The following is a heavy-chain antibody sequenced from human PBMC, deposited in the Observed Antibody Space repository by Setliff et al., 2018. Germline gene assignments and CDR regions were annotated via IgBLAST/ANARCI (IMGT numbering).Heavy chain of an antibody. D-gene: IGHD3-9*01. Sequence: GASVKVSCKASGYTFTSYYMHWVRQAPGQGLEWMGIINPSGGSTSYAQRFQGRVTMTRDTSTSTVYMELSSLRSEDTAVYYCARDPTTYYDILTGSSSRHYGMDVWGQGTTVTVSS. CDR3: ARDPTTYYDILTGSSSRHYGMDV. CDR1: GYTFTSYY. CDR2: INPSGGST. J-gene: IGHJ6*02. V-gene: IGHV1-46*01.